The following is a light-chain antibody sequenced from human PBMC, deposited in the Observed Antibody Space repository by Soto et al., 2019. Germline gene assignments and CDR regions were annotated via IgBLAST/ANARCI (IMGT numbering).Light chain of an antibody. CDR2: GNI. V-gene: IGLV1-40*01. Sequence: QSVLTQPPPVSGAPGQRVTISCTGSSSNIGAGYDVHWYQQLPGTAPKLLIYGNINRPSGVPDRFSGSKSGTSASLAITGLQAEDEADYYCQSYDSSLNGVVFGGGTKLTVL. J-gene: IGLJ2*01. CDR1: SSNIGAGYD. CDR3: QSYDSSLNGVV.